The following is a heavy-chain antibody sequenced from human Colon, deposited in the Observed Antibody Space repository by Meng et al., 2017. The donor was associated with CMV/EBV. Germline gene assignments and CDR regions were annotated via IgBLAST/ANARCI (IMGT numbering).Heavy chain of an antibody. J-gene: IGHJ5*02. D-gene: IGHD3-10*01. CDR1: GFSCTDCW. Sequence: SCEASGFSCTDCWMSWVRQAPGKGLEWVGRIQKIRDGGTTDFAAPVKGRFTMSRDDSENTLYLQMNSLRSEDTAVYFCIREWYGEFSWGQGTLVTVSS. CDR3: IREWYGEFS. V-gene: IGHV3-15*01. CDR2: IQKIRDGGTT.